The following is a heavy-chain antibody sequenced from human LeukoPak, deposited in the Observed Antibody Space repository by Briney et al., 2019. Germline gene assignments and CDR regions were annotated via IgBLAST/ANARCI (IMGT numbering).Heavy chain of an antibody. CDR1: GFILTEVS. J-gene: IGHJ4*02. V-gene: IGHV1-24*01. D-gene: IGHD4-11*01. CDR3: VADHYNNHGNFDF. Sequence: ASVKLSCTVSGFILTEVSIHWLRQAPRKGPEWMGSFDRENDETIYSHNFRGRVAMTEDTSADTAYMELTSLRSDDTAVYYCVADHYNNHGNFDFWGQGTLVTVSS. CDR2: FDRENDET.